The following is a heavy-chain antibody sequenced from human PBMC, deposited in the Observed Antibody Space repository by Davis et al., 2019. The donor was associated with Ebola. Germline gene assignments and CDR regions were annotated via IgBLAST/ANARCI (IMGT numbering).Heavy chain of an antibody. J-gene: IGHJ5*02. D-gene: IGHD1-14*01. V-gene: IGHV3-48*04. CDR1: EFTFSSYT. CDR3: ARDLPHNWFDP. CDR2: ISSSSSSI. Sequence: GESLKISCAASEFTFSSYTMGWVRQAPGKGLEWVSYISSSSSSIYYADSVKGRFTISRDNAKNTVYLQMNSLRAEDTAVYYCARDLPHNWFDPWGQGTLVTVSS.